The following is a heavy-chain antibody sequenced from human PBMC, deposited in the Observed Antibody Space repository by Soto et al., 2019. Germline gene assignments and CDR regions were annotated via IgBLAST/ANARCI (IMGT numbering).Heavy chain of an antibody. CDR3: ARDPARITMVRGVISVYYYGMDV. V-gene: IGHV1-69*01. D-gene: IGHD3-10*01. CDR1: GGTFSSYA. J-gene: IGHJ6*02. CDR2: IIPIFGTA. Sequence: QVQLVQSGAEVKKPGSSVKVSCKASGGTFSSYAISWVRQAPGQGLEWMGGIIPIFGTANYAQKFQGRVTITADESTGTAYMELSSLRSEDTAVYYCARDPARITMVRGVISVYYYGMDVWGQGTTVTVSS.